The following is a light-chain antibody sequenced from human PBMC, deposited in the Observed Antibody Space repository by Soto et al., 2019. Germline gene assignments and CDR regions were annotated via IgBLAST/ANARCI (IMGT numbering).Light chain of an antibody. CDR1: SSDVGAYNY. Sequence: QSALTQPASVPGSPGRSITISGTGTSSDVGAYNYVSWYQQHPGKAPKLIIYEVSNRPSGVSNRFSGSKSGNTASLTISGLQAEDEADYHCSSYTTSSTYVFGTGTKLTVL. V-gene: IGLV2-14*01. CDR2: EVS. J-gene: IGLJ1*01. CDR3: SSYTTSSTYV.